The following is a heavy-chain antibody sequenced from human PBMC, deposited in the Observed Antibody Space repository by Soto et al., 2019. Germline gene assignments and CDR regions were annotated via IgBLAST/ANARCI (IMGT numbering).Heavy chain of an antibody. Sequence: QVELQQSGPGLVKPSQTPSLTCDISGDSVSSNSAGGNWIRQTPSRGLEWRGRTYYRSKWYNNYAVSVKSRVSVNPDTAKNQFTLQLNSVAPEDTAVYYFARGTWDVVSGRYYMDVWGKGTTVTVSS. CDR1: GDSVSSNSAG. V-gene: IGHV6-1*01. D-gene: IGHD3-3*01. CDR3: ARGTWDVVSGRYYMDV. J-gene: IGHJ6*03. CDR2: TYYRSKWYN.